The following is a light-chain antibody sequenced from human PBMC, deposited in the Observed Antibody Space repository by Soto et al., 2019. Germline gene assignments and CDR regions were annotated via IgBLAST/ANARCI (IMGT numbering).Light chain of an antibody. CDR1: SSDVGGNNY. V-gene: IGLV2-8*01. CDR2: EVT. Sequence: QSVLTQPPSASGSPGQSVAISCTETSSDVGGNNYVSWYQQHPGKAPKLMVYEVTKRPSGVPDRFSGSKSGNTASLTVSGLQAEDEAEYYCSSYAGSNNVRFGGGTKGTVL. J-gene: IGLJ2*01. CDR3: SSYAGSNNVR.